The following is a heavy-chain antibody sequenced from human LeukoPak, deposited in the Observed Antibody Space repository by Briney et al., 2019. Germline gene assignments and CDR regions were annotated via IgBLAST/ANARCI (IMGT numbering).Heavy chain of an antibody. J-gene: IGHJ4*02. CDR1: GGSIRSGGYY. Sequence: SETLSLTCTVSGGSIRSGGYYWSWIRQHPGKGLEWIGLIYNSGSTYYNPSLKSRVTISADTSKNQFSLKLSSVTAADTAVYYCARGYSYGPAYYFDYWGQGTLVAVSS. CDR3: ARGYSYGPAYYFDY. D-gene: IGHD3-10*01. V-gene: IGHV4-31*03. CDR2: IYNSGST.